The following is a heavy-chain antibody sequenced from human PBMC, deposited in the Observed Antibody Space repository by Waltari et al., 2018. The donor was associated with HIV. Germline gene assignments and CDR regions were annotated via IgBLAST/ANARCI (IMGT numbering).Heavy chain of an antibody. CDR2: VSESGDST. Sequence: ELYLLESGGGLVPPGGSLRVSCGGLGFTFKNYAVSWVRQAPGKGLEWISSVSESGDSTYYADSVEGRFTISRDNSKNMLYLQMNGLRVEDTAVYYCAGEDDRGDFPWGQGTLVTVSA. CDR3: AGEDDRGDFP. V-gene: IGHV3-23*01. CDR1: GFTFKNYA. J-gene: IGHJ5*02. D-gene: IGHD2-21*01.